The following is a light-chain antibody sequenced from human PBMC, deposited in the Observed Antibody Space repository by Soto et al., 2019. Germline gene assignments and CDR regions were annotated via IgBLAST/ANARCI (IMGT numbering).Light chain of an antibody. Sequence: DIQMTQSPPSLSASVGDRVTITCRASQGIRNFVAWYQQKPGKAPKLLIYAASTLQSGVPSRFSGSGSGTHFTLTINSLQPEDVATYSCQKYRSVPVFGPGTKVEIK. V-gene: IGKV1-27*01. J-gene: IGKJ3*01. CDR2: AAS. CDR3: QKYRSVPV. CDR1: QGIRNF.